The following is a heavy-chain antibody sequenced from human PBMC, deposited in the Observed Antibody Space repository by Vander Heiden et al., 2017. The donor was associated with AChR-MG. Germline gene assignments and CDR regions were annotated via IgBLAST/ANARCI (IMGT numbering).Heavy chain of an antibody. Sequence: EVQLLYSGGVLVTPGGTLRLSLPSPGFTFSSYSINCVRQAPGKGLEWVAARSSSSSYIYYADSVKGRFTISRDNAKNALDLKMNSLRAEDTAVYYCARDWELRPEFDYWGQGTLVTVSS. CDR3: ARDWELRPEFDY. V-gene: IGHV3-21*01. D-gene: IGHD1-26*01. CDR2: RSSSSSYI. CDR1: GFTFSSYS. J-gene: IGHJ4*02.